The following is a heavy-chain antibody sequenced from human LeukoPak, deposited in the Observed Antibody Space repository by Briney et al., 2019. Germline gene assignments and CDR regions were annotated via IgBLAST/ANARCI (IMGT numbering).Heavy chain of an antibody. V-gene: IGHV3-30*02. Sequence: GGSLRLSCAASRFTFSRYGMHWVRQAPGKGLEWVAFIRYDGSNKHYADSVKGRFTISRDNSKNTLYLQMNSLRAEDTAVYYCARASPRWFGELQHAFDIWGQGTMVTVSS. CDR2: IRYDGSNK. J-gene: IGHJ3*02. CDR3: ARASPRWFGELQHAFDI. D-gene: IGHD3-10*01. CDR1: RFTFSRYG.